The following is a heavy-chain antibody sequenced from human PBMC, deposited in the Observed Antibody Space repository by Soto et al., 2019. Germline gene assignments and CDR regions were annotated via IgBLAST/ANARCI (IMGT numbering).Heavy chain of an antibody. CDR1: GGSVSNSGYH. V-gene: IGHV4-31*03. D-gene: IGHD3-10*01. CDR2: MFYSGSP. Sequence: QVRLQESGPGLLKPSQTLSLTCTVSGGSVSNSGYHWSWIRRHPGRGPEWIGCMFYSGSPVYNPSLKSRLSISIDTSTNRFSLNVNSVTAADTAVYYCARDPRDGFGHFDTWGQGTLVTVS. J-gene: IGHJ4*02. CDR3: ARDPRDGFGHFDT.